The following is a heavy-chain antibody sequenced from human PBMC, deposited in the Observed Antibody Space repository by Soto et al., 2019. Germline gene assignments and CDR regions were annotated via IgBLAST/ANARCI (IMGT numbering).Heavy chain of an antibody. CDR3: ARDQIVEYQVVPIWGTSHFSYRGMDV. CDR1: GFTVSSNY. J-gene: IGHJ6*02. D-gene: IGHD3-16*01. CDR2: IYSGGTT. Sequence: PGGSLRLSCAASGFTVSSNYMSWVRQAPGKGLEWVSIIYSGGTTYYAGSVKGRFTISRDNSKNTLYLQMNSLRAEDTAVYYCARDQIVEYQVVPIWGTSHFSYRGMDVWGQGTTVTVSS. V-gene: IGHV3-53*01.